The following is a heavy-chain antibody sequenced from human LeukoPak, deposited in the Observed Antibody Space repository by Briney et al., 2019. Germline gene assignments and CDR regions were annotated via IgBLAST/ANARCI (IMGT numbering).Heavy chain of an antibody. CDR2: INPDSGGT. Sequence: SVKVSCKASGYTFTSYGISWVRQAPGQGLEWMGWINPDSGGTIYAQNFQGRVTMTRDTSISTAYMELSSLRSDDTAVYYCARDLGDTYGSVGDFDYWGQGTLVTVSS. CDR1: GYTFTSYG. J-gene: IGHJ4*02. D-gene: IGHD3-10*01. CDR3: ARDLGDTYGSVGDFDY. V-gene: IGHV1-2*02.